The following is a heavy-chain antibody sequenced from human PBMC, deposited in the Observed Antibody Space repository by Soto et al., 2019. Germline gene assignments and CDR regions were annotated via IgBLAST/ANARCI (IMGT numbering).Heavy chain of an antibody. CDR3: ARHAVHGDLTFDY. J-gene: IGHJ4*02. V-gene: IGHV4-39*01. CDR2: IYYSGST. Sequence: QLQLQESGPGLVKPSETLSLTCTVSGGSISSSSYYWGWIRQPPGKGLEWIGSIYYSGSTYYNPSLKSRVTISVDTSKNQFSLKLSSVTAADTAVYYCARHAVHGDLTFDYWGQGTLVTVSS. D-gene: IGHD4-17*01. CDR1: GGSISSSSYY.